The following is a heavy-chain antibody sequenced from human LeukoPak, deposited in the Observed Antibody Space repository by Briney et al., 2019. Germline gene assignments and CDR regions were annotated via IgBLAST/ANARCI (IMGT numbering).Heavy chain of an antibody. CDR2: ITASSNTI. V-gene: IGHV3-48*01. Sequence: GGSLRLSCAASGSTFNIYSMNWARRAPGKGLEWISYITASSNTIYYADSVKGRFTISRDNAKNSLYLQMNSLRAEDTAVYYCATSNGHLDNWGQGTLVTVSS. J-gene: IGHJ4*02. CDR3: ATSNGHLDN. D-gene: IGHD2/OR15-2a*01. CDR1: GSTFNIYS.